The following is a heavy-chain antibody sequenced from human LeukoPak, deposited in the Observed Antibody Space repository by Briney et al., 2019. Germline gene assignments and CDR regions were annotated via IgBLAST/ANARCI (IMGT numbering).Heavy chain of an antibody. Sequence: TTSETLSLTCTVSGASISRGGYYWSWVRQHPGKGLEWIGDIYYGGSTYYNPSLKSRVTISVDTSKKQFSLKLNSVTAADTAVYYCARKNSSGYYYAGNAFDIWGPGTMLTVSS. CDR2: IYYGGST. CDR3: ARKNSSGYYYAGNAFDI. CDR1: GASISRGGYY. V-gene: IGHV4-31*03. J-gene: IGHJ3*02. D-gene: IGHD3-22*01.